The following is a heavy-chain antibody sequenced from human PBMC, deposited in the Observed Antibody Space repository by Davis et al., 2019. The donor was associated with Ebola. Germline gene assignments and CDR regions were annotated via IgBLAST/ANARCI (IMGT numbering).Heavy chain of an antibody. CDR2: INHSGST. V-gene: IGHV4-34*01. CDR3: ARGPIFGVVSYYYYYYMDV. D-gene: IGHD3-3*02. J-gene: IGHJ6*03. Sequence: PSETLSLTCAVYGGSFSGYYWSWIRQPPGKGLEWIGEINHSGSTNYNPSLKSRVTISVDTSKNQFSLKLSSVTAADTAVYYCARGPIFGVVSYYYYYYMDVWGKGTTVTVSS. CDR1: GGSFSGYY.